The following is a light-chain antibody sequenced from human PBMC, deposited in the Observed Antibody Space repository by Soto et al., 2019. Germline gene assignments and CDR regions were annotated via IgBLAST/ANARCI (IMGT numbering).Light chain of an antibody. V-gene: IGKV3-11*01. CDR2: DAS. CDR3: QQRQYWPPIT. Sequence: VVTQSPPTLSLSPGERATLSCRTSLSVSSYLAWYQQKPGQAPRLLIYDASNRATGIPARFTGSGSGTDFNLTISTLDPEDFAVYYCQQRQYWPPITFGQGTRLEIK. CDR1: LSVSSY. J-gene: IGKJ5*01.